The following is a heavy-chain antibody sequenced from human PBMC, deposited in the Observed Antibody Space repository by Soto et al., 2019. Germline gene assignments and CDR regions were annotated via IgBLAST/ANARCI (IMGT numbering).Heavy chain of an antibody. Sequence: EVQLLKSGGGLVQPGGSLRLSCAASGFTFSSYAMSWVRQAPGKGLEWVSAISGSGGSTYYADSVKGRFTISRDNSKNTLYLQMNSLRAEDTAVYYCANYCSSTSCYAYWGQGTLVTVSS. CDR2: ISGSGGST. D-gene: IGHD2-2*01. V-gene: IGHV3-23*01. CDR3: ANYCSSTSCYAY. J-gene: IGHJ4*02. CDR1: GFTFSSYA.